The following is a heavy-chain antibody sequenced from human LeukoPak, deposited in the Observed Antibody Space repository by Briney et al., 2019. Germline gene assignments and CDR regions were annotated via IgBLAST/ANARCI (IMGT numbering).Heavy chain of an antibody. Sequence: ASVKVSCKASGYTFTSYGISWVRQAPGQGLEWMGWINAGNGNTKYSQKFQGRVTITRDTSASTAYMELSSLRSEDTAVYYCAIDTGPNLAYWGQGTLVTVSS. CDR3: AIDTGPNLAY. CDR2: INAGNGNT. V-gene: IGHV1-3*01. D-gene: IGHD1-14*01. J-gene: IGHJ4*02. CDR1: GYTFTSYG.